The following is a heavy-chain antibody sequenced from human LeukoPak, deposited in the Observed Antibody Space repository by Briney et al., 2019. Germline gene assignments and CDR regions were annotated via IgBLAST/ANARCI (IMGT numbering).Heavy chain of an antibody. D-gene: IGHD1-1*01. CDR3: ARGNWSDAFDV. CDR1: GGTFSSYA. Sequence: SVKVSCKASGGTFSSYAIGWVRQAPGQGLEWMGGITPMVDTAKYAQKFQDRVTISTDESARTSYLDMTSLTSEDTAVYYCARGNWSDAFDVWGQGALVTVSS. V-gene: IGHV1-69*05. CDR2: ITPMVDTA. J-gene: IGHJ3*01.